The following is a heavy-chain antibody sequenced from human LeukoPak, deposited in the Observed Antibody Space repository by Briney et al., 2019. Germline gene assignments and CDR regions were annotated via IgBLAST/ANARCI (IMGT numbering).Heavy chain of an antibody. Sequence: PGGSLRLSCVASGFTFSSYSMNWVRQAPGKGLEWVSSISSSSSYIYYADSVKGRFTISRDNAKNSLYLQMNSLRAEDTAVYYCTREGRYSSGWEPNWFDPWGQGTLVTVSS. CDR3: TREGRYSSGWEPNWFDP. D-gene: IGHD6-19*01. J-gene: IGHJ5*02. CDR2: ISSSSSYI. V-gene: IGHV3-21*01. CDR1: GFTFSSYS.